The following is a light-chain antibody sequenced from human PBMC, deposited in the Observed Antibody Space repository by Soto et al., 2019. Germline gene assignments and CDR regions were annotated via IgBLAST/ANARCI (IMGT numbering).Light chain of an antibody. V-gene: IGKV3-11*01. CDR2: DAS. J-gene: IGKJ1*01. CDR3: QQRSKWQT. Sequence: IVLTQSPATLSLSPGERSTLSCRASQRVSSYLAWYQQKPGHAPMRLTYDASNRATGIPARFSGSGSGPDFTVNISSLDPEHFAVYCCQQRSKWQTFGQRTKVDI. CDR1: QRVSSY.